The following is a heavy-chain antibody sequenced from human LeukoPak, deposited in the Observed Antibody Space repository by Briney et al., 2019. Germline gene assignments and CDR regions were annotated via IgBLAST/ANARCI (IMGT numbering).Heavy chain of an antibody. CDR1: GGSISSYY. CDR3: ARRRYYDSAGYFPVAGYFDL. D-gene: IGHD3-22*01. J-gene: IGHJ2*01. V-gene: IGHV4-59*01. CDR2: IYYSGST. Sequence: SETLSLTCTVSGGSISSYYWSWIRQPPGKGLEWIGYIYYSGSTNYNPSLKSRVTISVDTSKNQLSLRLISVTAADTAVYYCARRRYYDSAGYFPVAGYFDLWGRGTLVTVSS.